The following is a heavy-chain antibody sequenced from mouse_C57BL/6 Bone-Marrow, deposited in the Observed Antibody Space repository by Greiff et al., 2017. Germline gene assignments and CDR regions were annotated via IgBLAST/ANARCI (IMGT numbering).Heavy chain of an antibody. CDR1: GFTFSSYA. J-gene: IGHJ1*03. Sequence: DVKLVESGGGLVKPGGSLKLSCAASGFTFSSYAMSWVRQTPEKRLEWVATISDGGSYTYYPDNVKGRFTISRDNAKNNLYLQRSHLKSEDTAMYYCARDLGWYFDVWGKGTTVTVSS. CDR3: ARDLGWYFDV. V-gene: IGHV5-4*01. CDR2: ISDGGSYT.